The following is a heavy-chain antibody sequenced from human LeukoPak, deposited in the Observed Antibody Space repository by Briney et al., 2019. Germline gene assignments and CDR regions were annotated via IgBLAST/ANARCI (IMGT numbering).Heavy chain of an antibody. CDR1: GYSFSTYW. CDR2: IDPSDSYT. D-gene: IGHD5-24*01. J-gene: IGHJ4*02. V-gene: IGHV5-10-1*01. CDR3: VSLEMATDY. Sequence: GESLKISCKGSGYSFSTYWIGWVRQMPGKGLEWMGRIDPSDSYTNYSPSFQGHVTISADKSISTAYLQWSSLKASDTAMYYCVSLEMATDYWGQGTLVTVSS.